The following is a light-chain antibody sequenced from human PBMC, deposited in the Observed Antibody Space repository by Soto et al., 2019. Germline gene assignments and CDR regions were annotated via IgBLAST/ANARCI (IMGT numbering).Light chain of an antibody. CDR1: SGHSSYA. CDR2: LNSDGSH. CDR3: QTWGTGILVV. Sequence: QPVLTQSPSASASLGASVKLTCTLSSGHSSYAIAWHQQQPEKGPLYLMKLNSDGSHSKGDGIPDRFSGSSSGAERYLTISSLQSEDEADYYCQTWGTGILVVFGGGTKLTVL. V-gene: IGLV4-69*01. J-gene: IGLJ2*01.